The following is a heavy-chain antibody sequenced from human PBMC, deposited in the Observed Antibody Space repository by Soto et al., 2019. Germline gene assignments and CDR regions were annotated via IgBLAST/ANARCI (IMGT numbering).Heavy chain of an antibody. CDR1: GGSISSGDYY. V-gene: IGHV4-30-4*01. CDR3: ARHEGSSLYFQY. J-gene: IGHJ1*01. CDR2: IYYSGST. Sequence: QVQLQESGPGLVKPSQTLSLTCTVSGGSISSGDYYWSWIRQPPGKGLEWVGYIYYSGSTYYNPSLKSRVTISPDTSKNQFSLKLSSVTAADTAVYYCARHEGSSLYFQYWGQGTLVPVSS. D-gene: IGHD6-13*01.